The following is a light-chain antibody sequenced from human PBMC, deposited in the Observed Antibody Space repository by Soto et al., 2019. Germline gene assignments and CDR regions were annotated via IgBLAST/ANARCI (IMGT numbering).Light chain of an antibody. J-gene: IGKJ5*01. Sequence: DIQMTQSPSTLSASVGDRVTIACRASQSINAWLAWYQQKPGKAPNLLIYQASTLQIGVPSRFSGSGSGTEFTLTINSLQPDDFATYCCQHYDSYSSIAFGQGTRLEIK. CDR1: QSINAW. CDR3: QHYDSYSSIA. V-gene: IGKV1-5*03. CDR2: QAS.